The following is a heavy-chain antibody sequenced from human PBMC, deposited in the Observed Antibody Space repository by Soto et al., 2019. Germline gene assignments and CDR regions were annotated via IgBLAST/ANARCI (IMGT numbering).Heavy chain of an antibody. V-gene: IGHV3-48*03. Sequence: EVRLEESGGGLVQPGGSLRLSCAASGFTFSGYEMNWVRQVPGKGLQWVSYIGTSETIRYYADSVKGRFTISRDNAKNSLYLQMKSLRAEDTAIYYCARETITLFGGVRDNVSYGMVVWGPGTTVTVSS. CDR1: GFTFSGYE. J-gene: IGHJ6*02. CDR2: IGTSETIR. CDR3: ARETITLFGGVRDNVSYGMVV. D-gene: IGHD3-3*01.